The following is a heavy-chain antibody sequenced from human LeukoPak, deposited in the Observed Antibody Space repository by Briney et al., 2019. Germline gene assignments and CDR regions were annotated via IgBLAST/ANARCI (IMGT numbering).Heavy chain of an antibody. D-gene: IGHD3-22*01. CDR2: IYYSGST. J-gene: IGHJ4*02. Sequence: SQTLSLTCAVSGGSISSGGYYWSWIRQPPGKGLEWIGYIYYSGSTNYNPSLKSRVTISVDTSKNQFSLKLSSVTAADTAVYYCAADSSGYYYFDYWGQGTLVTVSS. CDR3: AADSSGYYYFDY. V-gene: IGHV4-61*08. CDR1: GGSISSGGYY.